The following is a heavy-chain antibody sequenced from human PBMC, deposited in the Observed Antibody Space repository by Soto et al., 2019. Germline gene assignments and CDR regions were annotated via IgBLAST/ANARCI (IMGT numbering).Heavy chain of an antibody. Sequence: EVQLLESGGGLVQAGGSLRLSCAASGFAFTTYAMSWVRQAPGKGLEWVSCISRTGGSTFYADSVKGRFTISRDNSKNTLYLQLNSLRAEDTAVYYCAKRPGSSNSWGQGTLVTVSS. V-gene: IGHV3-23*01. CDR3: AKRPGSSNS. CDR2: ISRTGGST. CDR1: GFAFTTYA. J-gene: IGHJ4*02.